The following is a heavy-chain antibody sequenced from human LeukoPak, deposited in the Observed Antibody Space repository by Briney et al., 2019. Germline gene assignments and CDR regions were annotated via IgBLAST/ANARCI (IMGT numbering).Heavy chain of an antibody. D-gene: IGHD6-19*01. V-gene: IGHV4-4*07. J-gene: IGHJ3*02. Sequence: PSETLSLTCTVSGGSISSYYWSWIRQPAGKGLEWIGRIYTSGSTNYNPSLKSRVTMSVDTSKNQFSLKLSSVTAADTAVYYCASYSSGWYPSAFDIWGQGTMVTVSS. CDR2: IYTSGST. CDR1: GGSISSYY. CDR3: ASYSSGWYPSAFDI.